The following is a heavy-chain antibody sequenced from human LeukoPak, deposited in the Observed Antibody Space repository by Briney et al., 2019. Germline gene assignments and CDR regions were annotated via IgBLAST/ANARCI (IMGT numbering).Heavy chain of an antibody. J-gene: IGHJ4*02. V-gene: IGHV3-30-3*01. CDR3: ARSRYYYDSSGLPNY. CDR2: ISYDGSNK. Sequence: GGSLRLSCAASGFTFSSYAMHWVRQAPGKGLEWVAVISYDGSNKYYADSVKGRFTISRDNSKNTLYLQMNSLRAEDTAVYHCARSRYYYDSSGLPNYWGQGTLVTVSS. CDR1: GFTFSSYA. D-gene: IGHD3-22*01.